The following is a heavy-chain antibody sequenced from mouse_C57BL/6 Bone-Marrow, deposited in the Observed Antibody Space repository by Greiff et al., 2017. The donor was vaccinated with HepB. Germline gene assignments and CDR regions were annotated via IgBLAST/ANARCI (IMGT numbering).Heavy chain of an antibody. J-gene: IGHJ3*01. Sequence: DVKLQESGGGLVKPGGSLKLSCAASGFTFSDYGMHWVRQAPEKGLEWVAYISSGSSTIYYADTVKGRFTISRDNAKNTLFLQMTSLRSEDTAIYYCARWLYSNPFAYWGQGTLVTVSA. CDR3: ARWLYSNPFAY. CDR2: ISSGSSTI. CDR1: GFTFSDYG. V-gene: IGHV5-17*01. D-gene: IGHD2-5*01.